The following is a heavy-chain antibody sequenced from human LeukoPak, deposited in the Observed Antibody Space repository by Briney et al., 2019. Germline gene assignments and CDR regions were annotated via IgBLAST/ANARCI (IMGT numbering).Heavy chain of an antibody. CDR3: AREEYSSSSPYYFDY. Sequence: PGGSLRLSCAASGFTFSSYAMSWVRQAPGKGLEWVSAISGSGGSTYYADSVKGRFTISRDNSKNTLYLQMNSLRAEDTAVYYCAREEYSSSSPYYFDYWGQGTLVTVSS. CDR2: ISGSGGST. V-gene: IGHV3-23*01. J-gene: IGHJ4*02. CDR1: GFTFSSYA. D-gene: IGHD6-6*01.